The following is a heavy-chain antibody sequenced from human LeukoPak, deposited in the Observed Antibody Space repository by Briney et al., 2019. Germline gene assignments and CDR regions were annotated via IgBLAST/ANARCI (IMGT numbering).Heavy chain of an antibody. CDR2: VGTAGDT. Sequence: GGSLRLSCAASGFTFSTYDMHWVRHAKGRGLEWVSSVGTAGDTDYPASVRGRFTISRDNAKNSLYLQMNSLRAEDTAVYYCARDRATVTTNLRGVEDYWGQGTLVTVSS. D-gene: IGHD4-17*01. CDR1: GFTFSTYD. V-gene: IGHV3-13*01. CDR3: ARDRATVTTNLRGVEDY. J-gene: IGHJ4*02.